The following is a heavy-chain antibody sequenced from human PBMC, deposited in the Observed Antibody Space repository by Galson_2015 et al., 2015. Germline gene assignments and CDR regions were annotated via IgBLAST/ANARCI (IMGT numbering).Heavy chain of an antibody. CDR2: ISSSGSTI. D-gene: IGHD3-3*01. CDR1: GFTFSDYY. Sequence: SLRLSCAASGFTFSDYYMSWVRQAPGKGLEWVSYISSSGSTIYYADSVKGRFTISRDNAKNSLYLQMNSLRAEDTAVYYCARDRPEEITIFGVVPLSSAAGYYMDVWGKGTTVTVSS. J-gene: IGHJ6*03. V-gene: IGHV3-11*01. CDR3: ARDRPEEITIFGVVPLSSAAGYYMDV.